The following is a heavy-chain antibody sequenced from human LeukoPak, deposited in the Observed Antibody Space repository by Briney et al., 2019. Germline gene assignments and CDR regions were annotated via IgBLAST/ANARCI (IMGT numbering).Heavy chain of an antibody. J-gene: IGHJ5*02. D-gene: IGHD4-17*01. V-gene: IGHV4-61*05. Sequence: PSETLSLTCTVSGGSISSTSYYWGWIRQPPGKGLEWIGYIYYSGSTNYNPSLKSRVTISVDTSKNQFSLQLSSVTAADTAVYYCARGNTYGDYVGWYWFDPWGQGTLVTVSS. CDR3: ARGNTYGDYVGWYWFDP. CDR1: GGSISSTSYY. CDR2: IYYSGST.